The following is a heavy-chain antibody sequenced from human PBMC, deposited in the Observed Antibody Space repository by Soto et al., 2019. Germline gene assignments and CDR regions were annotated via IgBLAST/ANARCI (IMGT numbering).Heavy chain of an antibody. J-gene: IGHJ4*02. CDR1: GYNFAGYW. CDR3: ARGGVSTRTFDY. CDR2: IYPSDSDT. Sequence: PGESLKISCKGSGYNFAGYWIAWVRQMPGKGLELMGIIYPSDSDTRYRPSFQGQITISADKSISSAYLQWSSLRASDTAMYYCARGGVSTRTFDYWGQGTPVTVSS. V-gene: IGHV5-51*01. D-gene: IGHD3-3*01.